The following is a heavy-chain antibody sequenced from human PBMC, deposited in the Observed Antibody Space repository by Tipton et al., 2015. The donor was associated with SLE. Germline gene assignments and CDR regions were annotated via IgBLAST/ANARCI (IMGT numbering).Heavy chain of an antibody. J-gene: IGHJ4*02. Sequence: SLRLSCAASGFTFSSYGMHWVRQAPGKGLEWVAVISYDGSNKYYADSVKGRFTISRDNSKNTLYLQMNSLRAEDTALYYCAKDTLRLGELADYYFDYWGQGTLVTVSS. CDR3: AKDTLRLGELADYYFDY. V-gene: IGHV3-30*19. D-gene: IGHD3-16*01. CDR2: ISYDGSNK. CDR1: GFTFSSYG.